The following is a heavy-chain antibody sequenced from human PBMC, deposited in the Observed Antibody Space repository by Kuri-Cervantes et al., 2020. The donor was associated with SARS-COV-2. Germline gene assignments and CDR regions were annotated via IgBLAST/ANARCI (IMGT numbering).Heavy chain of an antibody. CDR3: AKGGDFRSGFTYFDS. V-gene: IGHV3-30*18. CDR2: LSNDGAHE. D-gene: IGHD3-3*01. CDR1: GFTFRSSG. Sequence: GESLKISCAASGFTFRSSGMHWVRQTPGKGLEWVALLSNDGAHEYYADSVKGRFTISRDNFKNTLFLQMNSLRSEDTAMYYCAKGGDFRSGFTYFDSCGPGTLVTVSS. J-gene: IGHJ4*02.